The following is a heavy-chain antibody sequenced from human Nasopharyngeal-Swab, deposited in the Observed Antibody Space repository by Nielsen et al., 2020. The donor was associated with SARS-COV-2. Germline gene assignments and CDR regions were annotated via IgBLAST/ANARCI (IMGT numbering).Heavy chain of an antibody. CDR3: AKADTAMVGYNWFDP. J-gene: IGHJ5*02. D-gene: IGHD5-18*01. Sequence: GGSLRLSCAASGLTFSSYAMSWVRQAPGKGLEWVSAISGSGGSTYYADSVKGRFTISRDNSKNTLYLQMNSLRAEDTAVYYCAKADTAMVGYNWFDPWGQGTLVTVSS. CDR2: ISGSGGST. CDR1: GLTFSSYA. V-gene: IGHV3-23*01.